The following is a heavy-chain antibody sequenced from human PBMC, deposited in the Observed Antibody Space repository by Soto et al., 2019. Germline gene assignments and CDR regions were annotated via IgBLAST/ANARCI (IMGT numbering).Heavy chain of an antibody. J-gene: IGHJ4*02. CDR1: GYTFTSYG. CDR2: ISAYNGDT. CDR3: AKDGYAYSSSWPEEQIDY. Sequence: GASVKVSCKASGYTFTSYGISWVRQAPGQGLEWMGWISAYNGDTNYAQNLQGRVTMTTDTSTSTVYMELRSLRSDDTAVYYCAKDGYAYSSSWPEEQIDYWGQGTLVTVSS. V-gene: IGHV1-18*01. D-gene: IGHD6-13*01.